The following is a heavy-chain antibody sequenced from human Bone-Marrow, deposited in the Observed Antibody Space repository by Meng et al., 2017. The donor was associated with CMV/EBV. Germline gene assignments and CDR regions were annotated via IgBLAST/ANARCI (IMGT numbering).Heavy chain of an antibody. CDR2: ISDAGYST. Sequence: GESLKISCAASGFTFTSYAMSWVRQAPGKGLEWVSSISDAGYSTYYAASVKGRFTISRDNSENTLYLQMNSLRAEDTAVYYCAKDASHMYYYDSSGYRGPYYFDYWGQGTLVTVSS. CDR3: AKDASHMYYYDSSGYRGPYYFDY. V-gene: IGHV3-23*01. CDR1: GFTFTSYA. J-gene: IGHJ4*02. D-gene: IGHD3-22*01.